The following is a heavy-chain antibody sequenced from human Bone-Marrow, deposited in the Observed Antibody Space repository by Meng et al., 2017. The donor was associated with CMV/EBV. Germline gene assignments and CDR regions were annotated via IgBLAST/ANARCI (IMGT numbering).Heavy chain of an antibody. Sequence: GGSLRLSCAVSGVTFSSYSMNWVRQAPGKGLEWVSSISSSSSYIYYADSVKGRVTISRDNAKNSLYLQMNRLRAEDTAVYYCARNNKLRFLEWLQVDYWGQGTLVTVSS. CDR2: ISSSSSYI. J-gene: IGHJ4*02. CDR1: GVTFSSYS. CDR3: ARNNKLRFLEWLQVDY. V-gene: IGHV3-21*01. D-gene: IGHD3-3*01.